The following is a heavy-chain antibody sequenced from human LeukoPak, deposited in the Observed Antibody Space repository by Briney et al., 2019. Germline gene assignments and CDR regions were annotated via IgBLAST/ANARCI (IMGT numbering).Heavy chain of an antibody. CDR3: ARQSFVITFGGVPSYCDY. CDR2: IYYSGGT. V-gene: IGHV4-39*01. CDR1: GGSISSSSYY. Sequence: PSETLSLTCTVSGGSISSSSYYWGWIRQPPGKGLEWIGSIYYSGGTYHNPSLKSRVTISVDTSKNQFSLKLSSVTAADTAVYYCARQSFVITFGGVPSYCDYWGQGTLVTVSS. D-gene: IGHD3-16*01. J-gene: IGHJ4*02.